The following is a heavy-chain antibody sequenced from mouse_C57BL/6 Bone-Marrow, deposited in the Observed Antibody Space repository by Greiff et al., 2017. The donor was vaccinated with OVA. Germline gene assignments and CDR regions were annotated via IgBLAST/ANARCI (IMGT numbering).Heavy chain of an antibody. CDR3: AREDYGYDDWYFDV. CDR1: GFTFSDYG. CDR2: ISNLAYSI. Sequence: EVQRVESGGGLVQPGGSLKLSCAASGFTFSDYGMAWVRQAPRKGPEWVAFISNLAYSIYYADTVTGRFTISRENAKNTLYLEMSSLRSEDTAMYYCAREDYGYDDWYFDVWGTGTTVTVSS. J-gene: IGHJ1*03. V-gene: IGHV5-15*01. D-gene: IGHD2-2*01.